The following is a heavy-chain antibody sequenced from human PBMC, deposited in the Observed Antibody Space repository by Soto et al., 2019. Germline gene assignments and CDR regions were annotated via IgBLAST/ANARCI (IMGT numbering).Heavy chain of an antibody. J-gene: IGHJ6*03. CDR1: GFSLSTSGVG. CDR3: AHSIGWSGYYPYYYYYMDV. CDR2: IYWDDDK. Sequence: QITLKESGPTLVKPTQTLTLTCTFSGFSLSTSGVGVGWIRQPPGKALEWLALIYWDDDKRYSPSLKSRLTITKDTSKNQVVLTMTNMDPVDTATYYCAHSIGWSGYYPYYYYYMDVWGKGTTVTVSS. V-gene: IGHV2-5*02. D-gene: IGHD3-3*01.